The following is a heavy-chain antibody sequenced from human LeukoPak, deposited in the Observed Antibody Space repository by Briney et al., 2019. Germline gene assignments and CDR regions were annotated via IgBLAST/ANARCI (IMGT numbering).Heavy chain of an antibody. J-gene: IGHJ5*02. CDR3: AKNAGLGYCSSTSCPIDP. D-gene: IGHD2-2*01. CDR2: ISGSGDTT. CDR1: GFTFSSYA. Sequence: PGGSLRLSCAASGFTFSSYAMNWVRQAPGKGLEWVSGISGSGDTTHYADSVKGRFTISRDNSKNTLYLQMNSLRAEDTAVYYCAKNAGLGYCSSTSCPIDPWGQGTLVTVSS. V-gene: IGHV3-23*01.